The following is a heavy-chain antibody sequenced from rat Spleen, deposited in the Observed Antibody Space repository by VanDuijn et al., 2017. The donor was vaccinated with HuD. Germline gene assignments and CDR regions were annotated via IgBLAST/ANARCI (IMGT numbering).Heavy chain of an antibody. CDR2: ISPGGVST. V-gene: IGHV5-19*01. J-gene: IGHJ3*01. CDR3: TSHYDGTYPFTY. Sequence: EVQLVESGGGLVQPGRSLKLSCVASGFTFSNYGMHWIRQAPTKGLEWVTSISPGGVSTFYRDSVKGRFTISRDNAKSTLYLQMDSLRSEDTATYYCTSHYDGTYPFTYWGQGTLVTVSS. CDR1: GFTFSNYG. D-gene: IGHD1-12*02.